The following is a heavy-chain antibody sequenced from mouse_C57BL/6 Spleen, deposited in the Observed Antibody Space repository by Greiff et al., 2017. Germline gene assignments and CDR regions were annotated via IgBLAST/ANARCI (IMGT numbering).Heavy chain of an antibody. V-gene: IGHV1-55*01. CDR1: GYTFTSYW. CDR2: IYPGSGST. D-gene: IGHD1-1*01. J-gene: IGHJ1*03. Sequence: QVQLQQSGAELVKPGASVKMSCKASGYTFTSYWITWVKQRPGQGLEWIGDIYPGSGSTNYNEKFKSKATLTVDTSSSTAYMQLSSLTSEDSAVYYCAGYYYGSSYWYFDVWGTGTTVTVSS. CDR3: AGYYYGSSYWYFDV.